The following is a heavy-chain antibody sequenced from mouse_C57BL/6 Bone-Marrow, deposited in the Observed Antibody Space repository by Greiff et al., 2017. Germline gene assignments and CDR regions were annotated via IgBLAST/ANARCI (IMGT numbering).Heavy chain of an antibody. V-gene: IGHV1-47*01. CDR2: FHPYNDDT. Sequence: VQLQQSGAELVKPGASVKMSCKASGYTFTTYPIEWMKQNHGKSLEWIGNFHPYNDDTKYNEKFKGKATLTVEKSSSTVYLELSRLTSDDSAVYYCAINYYDYPYAMDYWGQGTSVTVSS. D-gene: IGHD2-4*01. CDR1: GYTFTTYP. CDR3: AINYYDYPYAMDY. J-gene: IGHJ4*01.